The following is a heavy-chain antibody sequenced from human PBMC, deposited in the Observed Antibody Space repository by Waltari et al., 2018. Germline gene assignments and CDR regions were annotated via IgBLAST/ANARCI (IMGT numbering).Heavy chain of an antibody. CDR2: IYYSGST. V-gene: IGHV4-30-4*08. D-gene: IGHD3-22*01. Sequence: QVQLQESGPGLVKPSQTLSLTCTVSGGSISSGDYYWSWIRQPPGKGMEWFGYIYYSGSTYYNPSLKSRVTISVDTSKNQFSPRLSAVTAADTAVYYCARASYYYDSSGYYCNWFDPWGQGTLVTVSS. CDR1: GGSISSGDYY. J-gene: IGHJ5*02. CDR3: ARASYYYDSSGYYCNWFDP.